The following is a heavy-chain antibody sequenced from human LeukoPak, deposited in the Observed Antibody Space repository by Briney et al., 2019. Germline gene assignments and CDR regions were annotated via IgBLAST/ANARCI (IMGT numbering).Heavy chain of an antibody. CDR1: GGSFSGYY. V-gene: IGHV4-34*01. CDR2: INHSGST. CDR3: ARDGGPWSSSWYWFDP. D-gene: IGHD6-13*01. Sequence: SETLSLTCAVYGGSFSGYYWSWIRQPPGKGLEWIGEINHSGSTNYNPSLKSRVTISVDTSKNQFSLKLSSVTAADTAVYYCARDGGPWSSSWYWFDPWGQGTLVTVSS. J-gene: IGHJ5*02.